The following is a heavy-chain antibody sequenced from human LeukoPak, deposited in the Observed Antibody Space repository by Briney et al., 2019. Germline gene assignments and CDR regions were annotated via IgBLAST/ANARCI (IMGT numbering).Heavy chain of an antibody. J-gene: IGHJ4*02. D-gene: IGHD2/OR15-2a*01. CDR3: VRQISSY. V-gene: IGHV1-2*02. CDR2: INSNSGGT. CDR1: GYTFTDYY. Sequence: ASVKVSCKASGYTFTDYYIHWVRQAPGQRLEWMGWINSNSGGTNYAQKFQGRVTMTRDTSIITAYIERSRLTSDDTAVYYCVRQISSYWGQGTLVTVSS.